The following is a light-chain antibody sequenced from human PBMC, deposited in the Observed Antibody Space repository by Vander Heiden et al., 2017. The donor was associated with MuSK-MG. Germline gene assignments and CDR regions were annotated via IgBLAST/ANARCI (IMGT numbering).Light chain of an antibody. CDR2: AAF. J-gene: IGKJ3*01. Sequence: DIQMTQSPSSLSASVGDRVTITYRASQTITSLLNLYQQKPGKAPKLLIYAAFSLQSGVPSRFSGSGSGTDFTLTMSSLQPEDFATYYCQQSYSTPIFTFGPGTKVDIK. CDR3: QQSYSTPIFT. V-gene: IGKV1-39*01. CDR1: QTITSL.